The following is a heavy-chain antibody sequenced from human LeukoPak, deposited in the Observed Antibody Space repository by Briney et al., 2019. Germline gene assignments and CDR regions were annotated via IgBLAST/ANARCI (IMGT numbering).Heavy chain of an antibody. CDR1: GFTFSSYW. J-gene: IGHJ4*02. V-gene: IGHV3-7*01. D-gene: IGHD1-26*01. Sequence: GGSLRLSCAASGFTFSSYWMSWVRQAPGKGLEWVANIKQDGSEKYYVDSVKGRFTISRDNAKNSLYLQMNSLRAEDTAVYYCARAGGYSGSYYFDYWGQGTLVTVSS. CDR2: IKQDGSEK. CDR3: ARAGGYSGSYYFDY.